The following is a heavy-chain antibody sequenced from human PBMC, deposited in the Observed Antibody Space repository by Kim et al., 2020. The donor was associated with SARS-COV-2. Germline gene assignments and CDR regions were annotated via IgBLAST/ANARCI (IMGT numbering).Heavy chain of an antibody. V-gene: IGHV4-34*01. Sequence: SETLSLTCAVSGGSFSGYYWCWICHPPGKGLEWIGEINHSGSTNSNPSPKIRVTITVETYKNQFSLTLSLRTVADTAVSDCSSRGWTGIFTAYLYYFDY. CDR1: GGSFSGYY. CDR2: INHSGST. CDR3: SSRGWTGIFTAYLYYFDY. J-gene: IGHJ4*01. D-gene: IGHD3-9*01.